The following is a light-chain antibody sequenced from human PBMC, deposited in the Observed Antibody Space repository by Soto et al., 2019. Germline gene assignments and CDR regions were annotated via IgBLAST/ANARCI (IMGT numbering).Light chain of an antibody. CDR2: GAT. Sequence: QAVATQETSLTVSPGGTVTLTCASSSGTVTTAYYTNWLQQKPGQAPRALIYGATNKHSWTPARFSGSLIGGKAALTLSGVQPEDEADYFCLLYLGATGVSGGGTKLTVL. J-gene: IGLJ3*02. V-gene: IGLV7-43*01. CDR3: LLYLGATGV. CDR1: SGTVTTAYY.